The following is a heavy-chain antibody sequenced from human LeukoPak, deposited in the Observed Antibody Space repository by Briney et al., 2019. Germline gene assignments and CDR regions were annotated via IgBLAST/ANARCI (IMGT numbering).Heavy chain of an antibody. CDR1: GGSSCGYC. J-gene: IGHJ6*02. CDR2: IYYGGST. V-gene: IGHV4-59*01. CDR3: GSTNYNPSLKSRVTISVDTSKNQFSLKLSSVTAADTAVYYCARQGSSWYYYYYGMDV. Sequence: SETLSRNCSGAGGSSCGYCWSWIRQRPGKGLEGRGYIYYGGSTNDNPSLRSGVTISVNSSSTPFSVQLSSGSAADAAVYCSGSTNYNPSLKSRVTISVDTSKNQFSLKLSSVTAADTAVYYCARQGSSWYYYYYGMDVWGQGTTVTVSS. D-gene: IGHD3-10*01.